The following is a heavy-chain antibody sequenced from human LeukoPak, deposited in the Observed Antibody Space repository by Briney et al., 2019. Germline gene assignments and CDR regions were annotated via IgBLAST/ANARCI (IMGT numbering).Heavy chain of an antibody. CDR3: ARGYIVVVPAAMTLGAFDI. D-gene: IGHD2-2*01. CDR2: IIPIFGTA. J-gene: IGHJ3*02. CDR1: GGTFSSYA. Sequence: SVKVSCKASGGTFSSYAISWVRQAPGQGLEWMGGIIPIFGTANYAQKFQGRVTITTDESTSTAYMELSSLRSEDTAVYYCARGYIVVVPAAMTLGAFDIWGQGTMVTVSS. V-gene: IGHV1-69*05.